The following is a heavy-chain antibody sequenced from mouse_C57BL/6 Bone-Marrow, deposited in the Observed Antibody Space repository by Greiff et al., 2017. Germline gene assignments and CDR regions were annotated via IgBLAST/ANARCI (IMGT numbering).Heavy chain of an antibody. CDR1: GFTFTDYY. V-gene: IGHV1-36*01. CDR3: ARMGLYYYGSFYWYFDV. D-gene: IGHD1-1*01. Sequence: EVQLQQSGPVLVKPGPSVKISCKASGFTFTDYYMHWVKQSHGKSLEWIGLVYPYNGGTSYNQKFKGTATLTVDTSSSTAYMELNSLTSEDSAVYYCARMGLYYYGSFYWYFDVWGTGTTVTVSS. J-gene: IGHJ1*03. CDR2: VYPYNGGT.